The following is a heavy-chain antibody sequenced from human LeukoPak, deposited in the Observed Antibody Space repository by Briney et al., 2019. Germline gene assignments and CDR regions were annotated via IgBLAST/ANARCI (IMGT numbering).Heavy chain of an antibody. CDR2: ISGSGGST. CDR1: GFTFSNYA. J-gene: IGHJ4*02. D-gene: IGHD2-15*01. Sequence: GGSLRLSCAASGFTFSNYAMSWVRPAAGKGLEWVSAISGSGGSTYHAASVKGRFTNSRHNSHNTLHLQMNTLTAEDTAIYYCAKVRSAVVAAATNYWGQGPLVTVSS. CDR3: AKVRSAVVAAATNY. V-gene: IGHV3-23*01.